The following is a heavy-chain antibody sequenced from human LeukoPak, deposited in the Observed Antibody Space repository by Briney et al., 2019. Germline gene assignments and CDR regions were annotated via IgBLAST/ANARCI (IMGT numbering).Heavy chain of an antibody. CDR2: IWYDGSNK. CDR3: ARDSGIQLWLDY. V-gene: IGHV3-33*01. J-gene: IGHJ4*02. D-gene: IGHD5-18*01. Sequence: GGSLRLSCAASGFTFSSYGMHWVRQAPGKGLEWVAVIWYDGSNKYYAVSVKGRFTISRDNSKNTLYLQMNSLRAEDTAVYYCARDSGIQLWLDYWGQGTLVTVSS. CDR1: GFTFSSYG.